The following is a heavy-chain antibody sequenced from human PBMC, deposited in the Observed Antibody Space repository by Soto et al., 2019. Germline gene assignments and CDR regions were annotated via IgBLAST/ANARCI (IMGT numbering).Heavy chain of an antibody. V-gene: IGHV4-31*03. CDR1: GGSISSGGYY. Sequence: SETLSLTCTVSGGSISSGGYYWSWIRQHPGKGLEWIGYIYYSGSTYYNPSLKSRVTISVDTSKNQFSLKLSSVTAADTAVYYCASLHDYRDYVPFDYWGQGTLVTVSS. CDR2: IYYSGST. D-gene: IGHD4-17*01. J-gene: IGHJ4*02. CDR3: ASLHDYRDYVPFDY.